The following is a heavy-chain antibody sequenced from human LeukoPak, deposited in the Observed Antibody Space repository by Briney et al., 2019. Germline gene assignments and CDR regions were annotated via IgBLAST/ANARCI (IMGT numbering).Heavy chain of an antibody. J-gene: IGHJ6*02. CDR3: APAGYGDYVPYYYYGMDV. Sequence: GGSLRLSCSASGFTFSRYAMHWVRQAPGKGLEYVSAISSNGGSTYYADSVKGRFTISRDNSKNTLYLQMSSLRAEDTAVYYCAPAGYGDYVPYYYYGMDVWGQGTTVTASS. D-gene: IGHD4-17*01. CDR2: ISSNGGST. CDR1: GFTFSRYA. V-gene: IGHV3-64D*09.